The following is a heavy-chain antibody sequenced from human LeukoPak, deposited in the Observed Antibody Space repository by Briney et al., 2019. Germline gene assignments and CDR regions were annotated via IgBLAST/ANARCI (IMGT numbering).Heavy chain of an antibody. Sequence: GGSLRLSCAASGFTFSSYEMNWVRQAPGKGLEWVSYISSSGTTIYHADSVKGRFTISRDNAKNSLYLQMNSLRAEDAGLYYCAGGPTTGNLDYCGQGSLVTVSS. J-gene: IGHJ4*02. CDR3: AGGPTTGNLDY. CDR1: GFTFSSYE. V-gene: IGHV3-48*03. CDR2: ISSSGTTI. D-gene: IGHD1-1*01.